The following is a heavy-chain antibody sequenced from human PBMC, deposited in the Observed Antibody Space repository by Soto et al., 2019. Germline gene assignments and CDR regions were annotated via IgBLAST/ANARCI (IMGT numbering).Heavy chain of an antibody. CDR2: MNPNSGNT. CDR3: ARGCGSYDFWSGYYPVYNWFDP. V-gene: IGHV1-8*01. CDR1: GYTFTSYD. D-gene: IGHD3-3*01. J-gene: IGHJ5*02. Sequence: ASVKVSCKASGYTFTSYDINWVRQATGQGLEWMGWMNPNSGNTGYAQKFQGRVTMTRNTSISTAYMELSSLRSEDTAVYYCARGCGSYDFWSGYYPVYNWFDPWGQGTLVTVSS.